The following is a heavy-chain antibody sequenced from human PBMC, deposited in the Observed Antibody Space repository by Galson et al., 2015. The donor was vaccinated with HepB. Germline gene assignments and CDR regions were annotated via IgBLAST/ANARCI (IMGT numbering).Heavy chain of an antibody. CDR1: GYTFTSYW. J-gene: IGHJ4*02. CDR3: ARGRRMGPASYSTFDY. V-gene: IGHV5-10-1*01. CDR2: IDPSDSRT. Sequence: QSGAEVKKPGESLRISCKGSGYTFTSYWITWVRQMPGKGLEWMGRIDPSDSRTNFSPSFEGHVTISADRSISTAYLQWSSLKASDTAMYYCARGRRMGPASYSTFDYWGQGTLVTVSS. D-gene: IGHD3-10*01.